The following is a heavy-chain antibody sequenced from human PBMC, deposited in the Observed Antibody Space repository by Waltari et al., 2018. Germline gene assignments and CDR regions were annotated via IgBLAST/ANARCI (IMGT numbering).Heavy chain of an antibody. V-gene: IGHV4-39*01. CDR3: GFGELFTAFDY. D-gene: IGHD3-10*01. CDR1: GGSLSSSSSY. J-gene: IGHJ4*02. Sequence: QLQLQESGPGLVKPSETLSLTCTVSGGSLSSSSSYWGWIRQPPGKGLEWIGSIYYSGSTYYNPSLKSRVTISVDTSKNQFSLKLSSVTAADTAVYYCGFGELFTAFDYWGQGTLVTVSS. CDR2: IYYSGST.